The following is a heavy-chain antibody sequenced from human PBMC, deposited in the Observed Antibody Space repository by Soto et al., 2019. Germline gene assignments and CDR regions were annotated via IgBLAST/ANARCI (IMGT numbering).Heavy chain of an antibody. CDR3: ARAVAVPADFDY. V-gene: IGHV1-3*01. D-gene: IGHD6-19*01. CDR2: INAGNGNT. CDR1: GYTFTGYA. Sequence: ASVKVSCKASGYTFTGYAMHWVRQAPGQRLEWMGWINAGNGNTKYSQKFQGRVTITRDTSASAAYMELSSLSSEDTAVYYCARAVAVPADFDYWGQGALVTVSS. J-gene: IGHJ4*02.